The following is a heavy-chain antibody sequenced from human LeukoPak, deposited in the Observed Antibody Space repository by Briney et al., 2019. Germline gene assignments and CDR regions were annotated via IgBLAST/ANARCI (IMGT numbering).Heavy chain of an antibody. Sequence: PSETLSLTCTVSGGSVSSDNSYWDWIRQPAGKGLEWIGRIYADGSSTYNPSLKSRVTISVDSSKNQFSLRLSSLTAADTAVYYCARGYYCHTWGQGTLVTVSS. J-gene: IGHJ4*02. CDR2: IYADGSS. CDR1: GGSVSSDNSY. CDR3: ARGYYCHT. V-gene: IGHV4-61*02. D-gene: IGHD3-10*01.